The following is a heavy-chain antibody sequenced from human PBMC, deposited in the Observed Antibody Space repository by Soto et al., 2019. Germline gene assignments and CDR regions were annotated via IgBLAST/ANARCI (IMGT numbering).Heavy chain of an antibody. D-gene: IGHD4-4*01. CDR2: IYYSGST. CDR3: ARLYDYIVSY. J-gene: IGHJ4*02. CDR1: GGSISSSSYY. V-gene: IGHV4-39*01. Sequence: SETLSLTCTVSGGSISSSSYYWGWIRQPPGKGLEWIGSIYYSGSTYYNPSLKSRVTISVDTSKNQFSLKLSSVTAADTAVYYCARLYDYIVSYWGQGTLVTVSS.